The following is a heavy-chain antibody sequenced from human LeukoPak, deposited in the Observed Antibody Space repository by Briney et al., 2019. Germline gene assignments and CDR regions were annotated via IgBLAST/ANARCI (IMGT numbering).Heavy chain of an antibody. CDR2: ISGSGTST. Sequence: GGSLRLSCAASGFTFSSYAMNWVRQAPGKGLEWVSGISGSGTSTYYADSVKGRFTISRDNSENTLFLQMNSLRAEDTAVYYCAKDGAFYRDCSGGSCYIDFWGQGTLVTVSS. V-gene: IGHV3-23*01. J-gene: IGHJ4*02. CDR3: AKDGAFYRDCSGGSCYIDF. D-gene: IGHD2-15*01. CDR1: GFTFSSYA.